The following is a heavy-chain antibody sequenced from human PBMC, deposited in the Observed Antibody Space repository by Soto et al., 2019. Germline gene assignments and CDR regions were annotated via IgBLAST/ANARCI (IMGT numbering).Heavy chain of an antibody. CDR3: AKAGEAVAGTGSLNY. V-gene: IGHV3-30*18. CDR1: GFTFSSYG. J-gene: IGHJ4*02. CDR2: ISYDGSNK. D-gene: IGHD6-19*01. Sequence: GGSLRLSCAASGFTFSSYGMHWVRQAPGKGLEWVAVISYDGSNKYYADSVKGRFTISRDNSKNTLYLQMNSLRAEDTAVYYCAKAGEAVAGTGSLNYWGQGTLVTVSS.